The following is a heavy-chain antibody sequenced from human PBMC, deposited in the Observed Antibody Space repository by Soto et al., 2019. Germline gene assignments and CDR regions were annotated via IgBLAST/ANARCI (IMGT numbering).Heavy chain of an antibody. CDR1: GGTFINHA. J-gene: IGHJ6*02. CDR3: ARDDATYCGGDCYRYFYYGMDV. Sequence: QVQLVQSGAEVKEPGSSVKVSCRASGGTFINHAINWVRQAPGQGLEWMGGIIPMFRTADYAQKFQGRVTITADESTTTLYIAPTRLRSEDTAVYYCARDDATYCGGDCYRYFYYGMDVWGQGATVTVSS. D-gene: IGHD2-21*02. V-gene: IGHV1-69*01. CDR2: IIPMFRTA.